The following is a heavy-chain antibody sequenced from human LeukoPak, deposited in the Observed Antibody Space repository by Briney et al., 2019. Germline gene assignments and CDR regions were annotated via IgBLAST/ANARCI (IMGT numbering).Heavy chain of an antibody. CDR3: ARGYSSSWLDY. Sequence: ASVKVSCKASGYTFTAFYMHWVRQAPGQGLEWMGRINPNSGGAKYAQKFQGRVTMTTDTSINTAYLELSRLRSDDTAVYYCARGYSSSWLDYWGQGTLVTVSS. J-gene: IGHJ4*02. CDR1: GYTFTAFY. D-gene: IGHD6-13*01. V-gene: IGHV1-2*06. CDR2: INPNSGGA.